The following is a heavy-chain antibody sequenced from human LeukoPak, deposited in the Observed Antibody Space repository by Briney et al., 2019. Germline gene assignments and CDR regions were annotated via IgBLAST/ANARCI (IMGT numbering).Heavy chain of an antibody. CDR2: ISSSGSTI. J-gene: IGHJ3*02. Sequence: QPGGSLRLSCAASGFTFSSYEMNWVRQAPGKGLEWVSYISSSGSTIYYADSVKGRFTISRDNAKNSLYLQMNSLRAEDTAVYYCTGENSNYSVSDAFDIWGQGTMVTASS. CDR1: GFTFSSYE. V-gene: IGHV3-48*03. D-gene: IGHD4-11*01. CDR3: TGENSNYSVSDAFDI.